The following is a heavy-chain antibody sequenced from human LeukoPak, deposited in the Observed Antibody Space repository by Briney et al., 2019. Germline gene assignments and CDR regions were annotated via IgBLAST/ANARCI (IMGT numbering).Heavy chain of an antibody. CDR2: IIPILGIA. J-gene: IGHJ6*02. Sequence: SVKVSCEASGGTFSSYAISWVRQAPGQGLEWMGRIIPILGIANYAQKFQGRVTITADKSTSTAYMELSSLRSEDTAVCYCARGTSTEVNYYGMDVWGQGTTVTVSS. CDR1: GGTFSSYA. D-gene: IGHD2-21*01. CDR3: ARGTSTEVNYYGMDV. V-gene: IGHV1-69*04.